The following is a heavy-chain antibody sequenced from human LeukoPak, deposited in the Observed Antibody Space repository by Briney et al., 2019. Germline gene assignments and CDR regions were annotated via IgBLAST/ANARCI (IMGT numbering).Heavy chain of an antibody. CDR3: AKHVSSCFYY. D-gene: IGHD6-13*01. CDR2: TTSSGGTT. J-gene: IGHJ4*02. V-gene: IGHV3-23*01. Sequence: QSGGSLTLSCGGAGFTFSSYAMSWVRPVPGKGLEWVSTTTSSGGTTYYADSVKGRFTISRDNSRNTLYLQMNSLRADDTAVYHCAKHVSSCFYYWGQGTLVTVSS. CDR1: GFTFSSYA.